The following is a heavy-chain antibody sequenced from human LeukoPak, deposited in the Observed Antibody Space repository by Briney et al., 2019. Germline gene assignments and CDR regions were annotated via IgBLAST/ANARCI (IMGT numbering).Heavy chain of an antibody. V-gene: IGHV3-30*03. Sequence: PGRSLRLSCAASGFTFSSYGMHWVRQAPGKGLEWVALISYDGSNEYYADSVRGRFTISRDNSKFTLYMQMNSLRAEDTAVYYCARFRGGFCTSTSGNTVRDVGAKGPRATVS. CDR3: ARFRGGFCTSTSGNTVRDV. J-gene: IGHJ6*03. CDR1: GFTFSSYG. D-gene: IGHD2-2*01. CDR2: ISYDGSNE.